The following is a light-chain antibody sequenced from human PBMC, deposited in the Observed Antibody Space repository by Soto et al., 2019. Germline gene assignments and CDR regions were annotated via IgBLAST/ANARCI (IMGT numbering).Light chain of an antibody. Sequence: IVLPQYPDTLSLSPGERATLSCRAIQSVSSSYLAWYQQKPGQAPRLLISDASTRATGIPARFSGSGSGTEFTLTISSLQSEDFALYYCHQYNSWPPGTFGQGTKVDI. CDR3: HQYNSWPPGT. J-gene: IGKJ2*01. CDR2: DAS. V-gene: IGKV3-15*01. CDR1: QSVSSSY.